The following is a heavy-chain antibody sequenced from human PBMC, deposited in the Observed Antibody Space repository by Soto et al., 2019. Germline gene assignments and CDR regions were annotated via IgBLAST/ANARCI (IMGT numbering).Heavy chain of an antibody. CDR1: GGSVSDYY. CDR2: LSSSGAT. Sequence: QMQLEESGPGLVKPSETLSLTCSVSGGSVSDYYWHWIRQSPGKGLEWIGYLSSSGATSYSPPLSRRVTISLDSYKNQLSLKMTSVTAADSALYYCACNTWNDDADRDGTLNTWGQGTLVTVSS. V-gene: IGHV4-4*08. D-gene: IGHD1-1*01. J-gene: IGHJ3*01. CDR3: ACNTWNDDADRDGTLNT.